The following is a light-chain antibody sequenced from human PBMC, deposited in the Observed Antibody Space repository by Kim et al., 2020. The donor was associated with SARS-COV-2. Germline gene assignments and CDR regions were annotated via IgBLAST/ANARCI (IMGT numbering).Light chain of an antibody. CDR3: FSYAGRSPSEMM. Sequence: QSALTQPASVSGSPGRSITISCTGTSGDIGTYNLVSWYQQHPGKAPKLIIYDVHKRPSGVSNHFSGSKSGNTASLTISGLQAEDEADYYCFSYAGRSPSEMMFGGGTKVTVL. CDR1: SGDIGTYNL. V-gene: IGLV2-23*02. CDR2: DVH. J-gene: IGLJ3*02.